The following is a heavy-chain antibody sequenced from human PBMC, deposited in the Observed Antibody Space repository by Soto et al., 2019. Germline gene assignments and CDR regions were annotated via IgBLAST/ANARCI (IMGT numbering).Heavy chain of an antibody. CDR1: GGSINSGGYS. CDR2: IYHSGST. Sequence: ALSLTCAVSGGSINSGGYSWSWIRLPPGKGLEWIGYIYHSGSTYYNPSLKSRVTISVDRSKNQFSLKLSSVTAADTAVYYCASGRSTTHSGMDVWGQGTTVTVSS. J-gene: IGHJ6*02. CDR3: ASGRSTTHSGMDV. D-gene: IGHD5-12*01. V-gene: IGHV4-30-2*01.